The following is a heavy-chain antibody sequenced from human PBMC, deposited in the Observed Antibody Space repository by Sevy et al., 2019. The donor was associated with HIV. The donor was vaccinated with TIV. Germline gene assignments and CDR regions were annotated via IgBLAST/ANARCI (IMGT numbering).Heavy chain of an antibody. D-gene: IGHD6-13*01. Sequence: GGCLRLSCAASGFTFSSYSMNWVRQAPGKGLEWVSSISSSSYIYYADSVKGRFTISRDNAKNSLYLQMNSLRAEDTTVYYCASHDRTTAAGAGAFDIWGQGTLVTVSS. V-gene: IGHV3-21*01. CDR2: ISSSSYI. CDR1: GFTFSSYS. J-gene: IGHJ3*02. CDR3: ASHDRTTAAGAGAFDI.